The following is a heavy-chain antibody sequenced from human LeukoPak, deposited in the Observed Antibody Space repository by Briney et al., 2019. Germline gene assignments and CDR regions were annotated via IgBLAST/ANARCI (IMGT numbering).Heavy chain of an antibody. D-gene: IGHD6-19*01. Sequence: PSETLSLTCTVSGGSISSGGYYWSWIRQPAGKGLEWIGRIYTSGSTNYNPSLKSRVTISVDTSKNQFSLKLSSVTAADTAVYYCARGRSVAETYFDYWGQGTLVTVSS. V-gene: IGHV4-61*02. CDR2: IYTSGST. CDR1: GGSISSGGYY. CDR3: ARGRSVAETYFDY. J-gene: IGHJ4*02.